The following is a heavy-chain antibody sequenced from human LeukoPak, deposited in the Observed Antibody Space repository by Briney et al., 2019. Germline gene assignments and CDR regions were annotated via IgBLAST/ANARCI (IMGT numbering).Heavy chain of an antibody. D-gene: IGHD3-16*01. Sequence: SETLSLTCTVSGDPITSFSWNWVRPPAGKGLEWIGRIYTSGGTNYNPSLKSRVTISVDKPKNHFSLKLRSVTAADTAVYYCAKDWEDSDDYPGRLDNWGQGTLVTVSS. J-gene: IGHJ4*02. CDR2: IYTSGGT. CDR1: GDPITSFS. CDR3: AKDWEDSDDYPGRLDN. V-gene: IGHV4-4*07.